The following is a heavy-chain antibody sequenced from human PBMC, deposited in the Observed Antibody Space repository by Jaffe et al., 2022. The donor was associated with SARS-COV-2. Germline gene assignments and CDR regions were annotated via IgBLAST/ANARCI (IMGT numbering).Heavy chain of an antibody. V-gene: IGHV4-4*07. Sequence: QVQLQESGPGLVKPSETLSLTCTVSGGSISSYYWSWIRQPAGKGLEWIGRIYTSGSTNYNPSLKSRVTMSVDTSKNQFSLKLSSVTAADTAVYYCARGRKRLLWFGHELGYYYYGMDVWGQGTTVTVSS. J-gene: IGHJ6*02. D-gene: IGHD3-10*01. CDR2: IYTSGST. CDR3: ARGRKRLLWFGHELGYYYYGMDV. CDR1: GGSISSYY.